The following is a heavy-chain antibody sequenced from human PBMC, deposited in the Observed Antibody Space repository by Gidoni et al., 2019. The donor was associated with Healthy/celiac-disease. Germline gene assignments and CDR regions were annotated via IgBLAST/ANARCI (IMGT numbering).Heavy chain of an antibody. D-gene: IGHD4-17*01. J-gene: IGHJ4*02. CDR3: ARGGATVTTYYPYYFDY. CDR2: INWNGGST. Sequence: EVQLVESGGGVVRPGGSLRLSCAASGFTFDDYGMSWVRQAPGKGLEWVSGINWNGGSTGYADSVKGRFTISSDNAKNSLYLQMNSLRAEDTALYYCARGGATVTTYYPYYFDYWGQGTLVTVSS. V-gene: IGHV3-20*04. CDR1: GFTFDDYG.